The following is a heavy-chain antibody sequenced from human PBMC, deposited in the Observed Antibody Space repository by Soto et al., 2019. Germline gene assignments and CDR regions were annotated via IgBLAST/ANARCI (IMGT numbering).Heavy chain of an antibody. CDR2: IIPIFGTA. J-gene: IGHJ6*02. Sequence: QVQLVQSGAEVKKPGSSVKVSCKASGGTFSSYAISWVRQAPGQGLEWMGGIIPIFGTANYAQKFQGRVTITADESTSKAYMGLSSLRSEDTAVYYCAVNGYSGYDHYYYYYGMDVWGQGTTVTVSS. V-gene: IGHV1-69*12. CDR3: AVNGYSGYDHYYYYYGMDV. D-gene: IGHD5-12*01. CDR1: GGTFSSYA.